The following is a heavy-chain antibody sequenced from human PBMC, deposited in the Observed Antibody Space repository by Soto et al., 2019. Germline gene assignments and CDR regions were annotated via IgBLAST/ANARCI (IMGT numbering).Heavy chain of an antibody. Sequence: GGSLRLSCAASGFTFSGSAMHWVRQASGKGLEWVGRIRSKANSYATAYAVSVKGRFTISRDDSKNTAYLQMNSLKTEDTAVYYCTRGQSGYYYYYYMDVWGKGTTVTVSS. D-gene: IGHD3-3*01. CDR2: IRSKANSYAT. CDR1: GFTFSGSA. CDR3: TRGQSGYYYYYYMDV. V-gene: IGHV3-73*01. J-gene: IGHJ6*03.